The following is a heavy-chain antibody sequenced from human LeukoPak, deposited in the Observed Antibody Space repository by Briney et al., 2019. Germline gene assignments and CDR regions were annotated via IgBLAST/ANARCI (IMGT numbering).Heavy chain of an antibody. Sequence: GASVKVSCKASGYTFTSYDINWVRQATGQGLEWMGWMNPNSGNTGYAQKFQGRVTITRNTSISTAYMELSSLRSEDTAVYYCARVSSSSWYADYWGQGTLVTVSS. J-gene: IGHJ4*02. CDR3: ARVSSSSWYADY. D-gene: IGHD6-13*01. CDR1: GYTFTSYD. CDR2: MNPNSGNT. V-gene: IGHV1-8*03.